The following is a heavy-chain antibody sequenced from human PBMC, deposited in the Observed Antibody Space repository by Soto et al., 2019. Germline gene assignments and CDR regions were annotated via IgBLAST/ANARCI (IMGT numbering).Heavy chain of an antibody. CDR2: MNPNSGNT. CDR1: GYTFTSYD. J-gene: IGHJ3*02. D-gene: IGHD1-1*01. Sequence: ASVKVSCKASGYTFTSYDINWVRQATGQGLEWMGWMNPNSGNTGYAQKFQGRVTMTRNTSISTAYMELGSLRSEDTAVYYCASEGYAKDAFDIWGQGTMVTVSS. V-gene: IGHV1-8*01. CDR3: ASEGYAKDAFDI.